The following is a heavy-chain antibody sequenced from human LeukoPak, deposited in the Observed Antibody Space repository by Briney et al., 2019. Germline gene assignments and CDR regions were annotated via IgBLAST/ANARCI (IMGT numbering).Heavy chain of an antibody. J-gene: IGHJ4*02. Sequence: PSETLSLTCTVSGGSSNNYYWSWIRQSAGKGLEWIGRIYTSGSTNYNPSLQRRVSMSVDTSKNQFSLRLRSVTAADTAVYYCARESGYYYDTSGYTFDYWGQGILVTVSS. V-gene: IGHV4-4*07. CDR2: IYTSGST. CDR1: GGSSNNYY. D-gene: IGHD3-22*01. CDR3: ARESGYYYDTSGYTFDY.